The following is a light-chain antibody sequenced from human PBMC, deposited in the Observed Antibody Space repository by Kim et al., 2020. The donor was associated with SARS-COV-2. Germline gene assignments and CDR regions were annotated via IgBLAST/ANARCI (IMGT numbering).Light chain of an antibody. CDR1: QCISSY. V-gene: IGKV1-8*01. CDR2: AAS. Sequence: AIRMTQPPSSLSASTGDRVTITCRASQCISSYLAWYQQQPGRAPKLLICAASTLQSGVPSRFSGSGSGTEFTLTISCLQSEDFATYYCQQYYSYPRTFGQGTKVDIK. J-gene: IGKJ1*01. CDR3: QQYYSYPRT.